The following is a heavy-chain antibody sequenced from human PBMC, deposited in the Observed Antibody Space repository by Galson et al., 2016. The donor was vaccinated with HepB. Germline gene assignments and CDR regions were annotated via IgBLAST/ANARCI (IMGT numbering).Heavy chain of an antibody. CDR3: AKNDILTGYSAFDY. CDR1: GFTFSSYG. J-gene: IGHJ4*02. V-gene: IGHV3-30*18. CDR2: ISYDGSKK. Sequence: SLRLSCAASGFTFSSYGMNWVRQAPGKGQEWVAVISYDGSKKYYADSAKGRFTISRDNSKNTLYLQMNSLRAEDTAVYYCAKNDILTGYSAFDYWGQGTLVTVSS. D-gene: IGHD3-9*01.